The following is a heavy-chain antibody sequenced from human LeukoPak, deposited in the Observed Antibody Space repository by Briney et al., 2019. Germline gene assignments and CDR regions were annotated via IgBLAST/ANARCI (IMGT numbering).Heavy chain of an antibody. V-gene: IGHV4-39*01. J-gene: IGHJ4*02. CDR1: GGSISSTSSY. Sequence: SETLSLTCTVSGGSISSTSSYWGWIRQPPGKGLEWIGSVHSSGSTYYTPSLKSRVTISVDTSKKQFSLKLSSVTAADTAVYYCARRDSSGWHYFDHRGQGTLVTVSS. CDR3: ARRDSSGWHYFDH. CDR2: VHSSGST. D-gene: IGHD6-19*01.